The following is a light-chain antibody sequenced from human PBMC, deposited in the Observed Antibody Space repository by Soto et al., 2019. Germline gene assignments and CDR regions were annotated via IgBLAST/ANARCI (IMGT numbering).Light chain of an antibody. CDR2: DAS. CDR3: QQYNSYPWT. V-gene: IGKV1-5*01. Sequence: DIQMTQSPSTLSASVGDRVTIACRASQGIYGWLAWYQQKPGKAPQLLIFDASSLESGVPSRFSGSRSGTEFTLTISSLQPDDFATYYCQQYNSYPWTFGQGTKVEIK. J-gene: IGKJ1*01. CDR1: QGIYGW.